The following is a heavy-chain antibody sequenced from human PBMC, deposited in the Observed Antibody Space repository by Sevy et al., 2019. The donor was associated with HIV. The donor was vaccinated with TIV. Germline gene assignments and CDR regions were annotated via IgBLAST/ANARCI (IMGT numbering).Heavy chain of an antibody. CDR1: GGSFSGYY. V-gene: IGHV4-34*01. Sequence: SETLSLTCAVYGGSFSGYYWSWIRQPPGKGLEWIGEINHSGSTNYNPSLKSRVTISVDTSKNQFSLKLSSVTAADMAVYYCATAGGAAGYFDYWGQGTLVTVSS. D-gene: IGHD6-13*01. J-gene: IGHJ4*02. CDR2: INHSGST. CDR3: ATAGGAAGYFDY.